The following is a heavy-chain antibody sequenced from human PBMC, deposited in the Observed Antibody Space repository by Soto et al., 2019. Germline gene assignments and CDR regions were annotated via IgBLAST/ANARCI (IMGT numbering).Heavy chain of an antibody. J-gene: IGHJ4*02. V-gene: IGHV3-23*01. CDR1: GVTFNSYA. CDR3: EKDRYCSGTSRSGDY. CDR2: ISGSGGST. D-gene: IGHD2-2*01. Sequence: GCCLELACASSGVTFNSYAMSGVRQAPGKGLEWVSAISGSGGSTYYADSVKGRFTISRDNSKNTLYLQMNSLRAEDTAVYYFEKDRYCSGTSRSGDYWGQRTLVTVSS.